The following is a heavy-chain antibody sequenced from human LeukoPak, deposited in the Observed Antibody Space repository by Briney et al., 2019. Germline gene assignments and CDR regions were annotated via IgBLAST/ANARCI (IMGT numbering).Heavy chain of an antibody. CDR1: GFTVSSNY. CDR2: IASGGGANR. V-gene: IGHV3-69-1*02. Sequence: MAGGSLRLSCAASGFTVSSNYMSWVRQAPGKGLEWVSYIASGGGANRFYSESVKGRFTISRDNAKNSLYLHMNSLRAEDTGVYYCARIGTTTRGPAGLDVWGQGTTVTVSS. D-gene: IGHD2/OR15-2a*01. CDR3: ARIGTTTRGPAGLDV. J-gene: IGHJ6*02.